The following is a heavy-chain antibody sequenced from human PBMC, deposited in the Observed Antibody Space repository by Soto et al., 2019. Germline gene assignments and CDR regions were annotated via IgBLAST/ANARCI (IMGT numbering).Heavy chain of an antibody. D-gene: IGHD3-16*01. CDR1: NGSITSGNW. CDR2: IYQTGST. V-gene: IGHV4-4*02. J-gene: IGHJ5*02. Sequence: QVQLQESGPGLVKPSGTLSLTCAVPNGSITSGNWWSWVRQPPGKGLEWIGDIYQTGSTNYNPSLRSWVIISVDKSKNNFAQSLSSVTAADTAVYFCARVWGALAPIAGWFGPWGRGILVTVSS. CDR3: ARVWGALAPIAGWFGP.